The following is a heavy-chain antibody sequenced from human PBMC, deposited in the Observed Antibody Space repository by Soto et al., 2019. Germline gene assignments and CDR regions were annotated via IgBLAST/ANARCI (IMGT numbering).Heavy chain of an antibody. Sequence: GGSLRLSRVASGFSFSNYNMNWVRQAPGKGLEWVSYITDSSDTVHYADSVRGRFTISRDNAESSLYLQMNSLRDEDTAVYFCARDFGHGYYLDYWGRGTLVTVSS. CDR2: ITDSSDTV. J-gene: IGHJ4*02. D-gene: IGHD3-3*01. V-gene: IGHV3-48*02. CDR3: ARDFGHGYYLDY. CDR1: GFSFSNYN.